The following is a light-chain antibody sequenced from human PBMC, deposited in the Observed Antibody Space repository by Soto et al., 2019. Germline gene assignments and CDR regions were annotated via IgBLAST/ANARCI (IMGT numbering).Light chain of an antibody. CDR1: SGHSRYI. V-gene: IGLV4-60*02. CDR2: LEGSGIY. Sequence: QPVLTQSSSASASLGSSVKLTCTLSSGHSRYIIAWHQQQPGKAPRYLMKLEGSGIYNKGSGVPDRFSGSRSGADRYLTISNLQFEDEADYYCETLDSHTRVFGGGTKLTVL. CDR3: ETLDSHTRV. J-gene: IGLJ3*02.